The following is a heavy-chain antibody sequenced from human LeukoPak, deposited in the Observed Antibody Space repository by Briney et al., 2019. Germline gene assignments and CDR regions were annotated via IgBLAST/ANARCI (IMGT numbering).Heavy chain of an antibody. Sequence: PSETLSLTCTVSGGSISSYYWSWLGQPPGKGLEWIAHIYYSGSTNYNPSLKSRVTISVDTSKNQFSLKLSSVTAADTAVYYCARHAYGGLNYYGLDVWGQGTTVTVSS. CDR2: IYYSGST. CDR1: GGSISSYY. CDR3: ARHAYGGLNYYGLDV. J-gene: IGHJ6*02. V-gene: IGHV4-59*08. D-gene: IGHD2-21*01.